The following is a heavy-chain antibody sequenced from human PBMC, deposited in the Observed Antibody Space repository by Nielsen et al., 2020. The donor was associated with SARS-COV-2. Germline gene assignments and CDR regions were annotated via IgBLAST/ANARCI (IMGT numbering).Heavy chain of an antibody. CDR3: AKDWTAIVVVPSGGVDY. CDR2: ISYDGSNK. J-gene: IGHJ4*02. CDR1: GFTFSTYG. V-gene: IGHV3-30*18. D-gene: IGHD2-15*01. Sequence: GESLKISCAASGFTFSTYGMHSVRQAPGKGLEWVAAISYDGSNKYYVDSVKGRFTISRDNSKNTLYLQMSSLREEDTAVYYCAKDWTAIVVVPSGGVDYWGQGTLVTVSS.